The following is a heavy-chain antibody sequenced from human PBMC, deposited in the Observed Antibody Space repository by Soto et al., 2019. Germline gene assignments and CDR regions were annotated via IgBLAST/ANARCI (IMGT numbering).Heavy chain of an antibody. CDR3: ARGHSIFYGMDV. CDR1: GFTFSDYY. J-gene: IGHJ6*02. V-gene: IGHV3-11*01. D-gene: IGHD2-21*01. Sequence: QVQLVESGGGLVKPGGSLRLSCAASGFTFSDYYMNWIRQAPGKGLEWVSYISSSGTTIYYADSVKGRFTISRDNAKNSLFLQMNSLRAEDSALYYCARGHSIFYGMDVWGQGTTVTVSS. CDR2: ISSSGTTI.